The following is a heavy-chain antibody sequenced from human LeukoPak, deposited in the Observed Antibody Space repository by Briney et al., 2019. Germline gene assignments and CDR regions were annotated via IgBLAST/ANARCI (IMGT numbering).Heavy chain of an antibody. D-gene: IGHD3-9*01. CDR3: ARDPRSYDILTGYYYYYGMDV. V-gene: IGHV3-48*03. J-gene: IGHJ6*04. CDR2: ISSSGSTI. CDR1: GFTFSSYE. Sequence: GSLRLSCAASGFTFSSYEMNWVRQAPGKGLEWVSYISSSGSTIYYADSVKGRFTISRDNAKNTLYLQMNSLRAEDTAVYYCARDPRSYDILTGYYYYYGMDVWGKGTTVTVSS.